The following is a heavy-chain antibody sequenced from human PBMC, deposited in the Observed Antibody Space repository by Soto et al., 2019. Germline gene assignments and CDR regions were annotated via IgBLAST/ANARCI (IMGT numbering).Heavy chain of an antibody. CDR1: GDSMSSSDYY. D-gene: IGHD6-19*01. J-gene: IGHJ4*02. V-gene: IGHV4-39*01. CDR3: ARRTVNIRTFYSGLKTNCFDY. CDR2: IYYSGST. Sequence: SEILSLTCAVSGDSMSSSDYYWGWIRQPPGKGLEWVGSIYYSGSTYYNPSLQSRVAISVDTSKNQFSLKLKSVTAADTAIYYCARRTVNIRTFYSGLKTNCFDYWGQGAPVTVSS.